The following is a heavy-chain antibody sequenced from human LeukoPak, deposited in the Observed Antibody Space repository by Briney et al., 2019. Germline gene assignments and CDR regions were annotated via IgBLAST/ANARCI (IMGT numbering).Heavy chain of an antibody. V-gene: IGHV1-18*04. D-gene: IGHD4-17*01. CDR1: GYTFTGYY. Sequence: GASVKVSCKASGYTFTGYYMHWVRQAPGQGLEWMGWITTYTGSTNYAQKFQGRVTMTTDTSTSTAYMELRSLTSDDTAVYYCARDEVYGERDFDYWGQGTPVTVSS. CDR3: ARDEVYGERDFDY. J-gene: IGHJ4*02. CDR2: ITTYTGST.